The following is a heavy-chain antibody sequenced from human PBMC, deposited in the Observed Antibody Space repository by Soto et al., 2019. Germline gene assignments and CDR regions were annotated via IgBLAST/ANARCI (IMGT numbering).Heavy chain of an antibody. CDR3: ARGRCGNGVCYRPLESYMDV. D-gene: IGHD2-8*01. CDR1: GYTFTSYG. CDR2: ISAYNGNT. J-gene: IGHJ6*03. Sequence: ASVKVSCKASGYTFTSYGISWVRQAPGQGLEWMGWISAYNGNTNYAQKLQGRVTMTTDTSTSTAYMELRSLRSDDTAVYYCARGRCGNGVCYRPLESYMDVWGKGTTVTVSS. V-gene: IGHV1-18*01.